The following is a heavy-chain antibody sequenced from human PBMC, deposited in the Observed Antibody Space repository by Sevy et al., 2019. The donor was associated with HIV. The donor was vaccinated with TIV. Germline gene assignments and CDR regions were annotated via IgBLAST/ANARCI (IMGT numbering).Heavy chain of an antibody. D-gene: IGHD6-19*01. J-gene: IGHJ6*02. CDR2: VSGSGGST. Sequence: GGSLRLSCAASGFSISSYAMTWVRQAPGKGLEWVSGVSGSGGSTYYGDSVKGRFTISRDNSKNTLYLQMNNLRAEDTAVYYCVNDGASSSGWRLRFYYGMDVWGQGTTVTVSS. CDR3: VNDGASSSGWRLRFYYGMDV. CDR1: GFSISSYA. V-gene: IGHV3-23*01.